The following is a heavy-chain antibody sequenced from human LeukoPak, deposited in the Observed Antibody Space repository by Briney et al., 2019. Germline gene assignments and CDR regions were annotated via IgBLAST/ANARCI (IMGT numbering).Heavy chain of an antibody. V-gene: IGHV3-30-3*01. CDR1: GFTFSSYA. J-gene: IGHJ4*02. D-gene: IGHD1-1*01. CDR2: ISYDGSNK. Sequence: GGSLRLSCAASGFTFSSYAMHWVRQAPGKGLEWVAVISYDGSNKYYADSVKGRFTISRDNPKNTLYLQMNSLRAEDTAVYYCARDPAGRYYFDYWGQGTLVTVSS. CDR3: ARDPAGRYYFDY.